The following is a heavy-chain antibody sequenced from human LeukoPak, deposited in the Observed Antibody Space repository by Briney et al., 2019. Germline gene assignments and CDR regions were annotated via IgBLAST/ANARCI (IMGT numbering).Heavy chain of an antibody. J-gene: IGHJ4*02. CDR3: ARAPGCSFLDY. Sequence: PSETLSLTCAVYGGSFSGYYWSWIRQPPGKGLEWIGEINHSGSTNYNPSLKSRVTISVDTSKNQFSLKLSSVTAADTAVYYCARAPGCSFLDYWGQGTLVTVSS. CDR2: INHSGST. V-gene: IGHV4-34*01. CDR1: GGSFSGYY. D-gene: IGHD2-15*01.